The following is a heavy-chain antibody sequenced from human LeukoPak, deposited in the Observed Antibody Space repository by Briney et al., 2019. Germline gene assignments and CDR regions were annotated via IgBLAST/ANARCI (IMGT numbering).Heavy chain of an antibody. J-gene: IGHJ6*03. V-gene: IGHV4-34*01. CDR3: ARGRRIQPYYYYYMDV. Sequence: PSETLSLTCAVYGGSFSGYYWSWIRQPPGKGLEWIGEINHSGSTNYNPSLKSRVTISADTSKNQFSLKLSSVTAADTAVYYCARGRRIQPYYYYYMDVWGKGTTVTVSS. CDR1: GGSFSGYY. CDR2: INHSGST. D-gene: IGHD5-18*01.